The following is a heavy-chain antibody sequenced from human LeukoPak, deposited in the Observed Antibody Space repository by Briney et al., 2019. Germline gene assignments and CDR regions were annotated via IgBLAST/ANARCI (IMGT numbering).Heavy chain of an antibody. D-gene: IGHD3-16*02. CDR2: INHSGST. V-gene: IGHV4-34*01. CDR1: GGSFSGYY. CDR3: ARGLFYPRSYDYVWGSYRYTGGRWDY. J-gene: IGHJ4*02. Sequence: SETLSLTCAVYGGSFSGYYWSWIRQPPGKGLEWIGEINHSGSTNYNPSLKSRVTISVDTSKNQFSLKLSSVTAADTAVYYCARGLFYPRSYDYVWGSYRYTGGRWDYWGQGTLATVSS.